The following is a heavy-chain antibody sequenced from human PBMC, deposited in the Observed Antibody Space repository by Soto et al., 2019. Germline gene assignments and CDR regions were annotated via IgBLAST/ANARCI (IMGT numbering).Heavy chain of an antibody. CDR3: VRRGSETGWYYDQ. V-gene: IGHV3-23*02. Sequence: EVQLLESGGGLVQPGGSLRLSCAASGFTFYRYDMFWVRQTPRRGLEWVSFISGSGGRIEYGDFVRGRFTASRDNAEDTLSLPMNSLAFDDTGVYYCVRRGSETGWYYDQWGQGTLVAVSS. CDR1: GFTFYRYD. J-gene: IGHJ4*02. CDR2: ISGSGGRI. D-gene: IGHD6-19*01.